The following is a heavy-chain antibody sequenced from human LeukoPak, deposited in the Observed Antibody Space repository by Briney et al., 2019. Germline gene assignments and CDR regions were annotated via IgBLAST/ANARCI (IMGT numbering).Heavy chain of an antibody. V-gene: IGHV3-23*01. CDR1: GFNFRGYA. CDR2: ISGSGGRA. Sequence: GGSLRLFCAASGFNFRGYAMSWVRQAPGKGLEWVSAISGSGGRAHYADSVRGRFTISRDNSQNTLQLQMNSLRAEDTAVYYCAKEVVMGETNYYYDGMDVWGQGTTVTVSS. J-gene: IGHJ6*02. CDR3: AKEVVMGETNYYYDGMDV. D-gene: IGHD2-21*01.